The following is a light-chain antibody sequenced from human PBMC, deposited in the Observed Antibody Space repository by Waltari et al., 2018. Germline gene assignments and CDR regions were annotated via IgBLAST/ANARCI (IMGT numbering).Light chain of an antibody. CDR2: AAS. CDR3: QQSYSTPRT. V-gene: IGKV1-39*01. CDR1: QRISNN. J-gene: IGKJ2*01. Sequence: DIQMTQSPSSLSTSVGDRVTITCRASQRISNNLNWYQQKPGKAPKLLISAASTLQSGVQSRFSGSGSGTDFPLTISSLQPEDFVTYYCQQSYSTPRTFGQGTRLEIK.